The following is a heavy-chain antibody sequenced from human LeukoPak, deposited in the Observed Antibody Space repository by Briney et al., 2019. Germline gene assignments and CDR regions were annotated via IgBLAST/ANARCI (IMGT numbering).Heavy chain of an antibody. V-gene: IGHV4-34*01. CDR3: ARGLNDSWTGENY. CDR1: GFTFSSYG. CDR2: INHSGST. D-gene: IGHD3-3*01. Sequence: PGGSLRLSCAASGFTFSSYGMHWVRQPPGKGLEWIGEINHSGSTNYNPSLKSRVTISLDTSKSQFSLKVRYVTAADTAVYYCARGLNDSWTGENYWGQGTLVTVSS. J-gene: IGHJ4*02.